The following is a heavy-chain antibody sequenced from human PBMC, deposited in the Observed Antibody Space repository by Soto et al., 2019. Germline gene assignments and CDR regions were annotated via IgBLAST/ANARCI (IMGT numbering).Heavy chain of an antibody. J-gene: IGHJ4*02. CDR1: GYTFTGYY. V-gene: IGHV1-2*02. D-gene: IGHD3-22*01. CDR2: INANSGGT. Sequence: ASVKVSCKASGYTFTGYYMHWVRQAPGPGLEWMGWINANSGGTNYAQKLQGRVTMTRNTSISTAYMELSRLRSDDTAVYYCASVGQFYVSSGSGDDYWGQGTLVTVSS. CDR3: ASVGQFYVSSGSGDDY.